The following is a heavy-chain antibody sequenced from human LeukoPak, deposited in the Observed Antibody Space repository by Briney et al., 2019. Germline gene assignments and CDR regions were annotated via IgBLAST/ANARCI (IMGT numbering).Heavy chain of an antibody. D-gene: IGHD3-9*01. CDR2: ISGDGSGI. V-gene: IGHV3-48*01. Sequence: GGSLRLSCAASGFTFSDYALNWVRQDSGKWLEWVSYISGDGSGIYYADSVKGRFTISRDNAKNSLHLQMNNLRAEDTAVYYCARRRYGEAFDIWGQGTMVTVSS. CDR3: ARRRYGEAFDI. CDR1: GFTFSDYA. J-gene: IGHJ3*02.